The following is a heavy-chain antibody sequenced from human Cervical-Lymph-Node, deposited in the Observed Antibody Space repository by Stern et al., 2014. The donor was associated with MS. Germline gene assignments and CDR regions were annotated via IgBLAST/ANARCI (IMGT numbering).Heavy chain of an antibody. CDR3: ARGRMYHFDS. D-gene: IGHD2-8*01. Sequence: QVQLQESGPGLVKPSESLSLTCTVSGGSITSYYCSWIRKSPGKGLEWIGYIHYVGSTAYHPSLKSRVAISVDSSKNQFSLRLSSATAADTAVYYCARGRMYHFDSWGQGTLVTVSS. J-gene: IGHJ4*02. CDR2: IHYVGST. V-gene: IGHV4-59*01. CDR1: GGSITSYY.